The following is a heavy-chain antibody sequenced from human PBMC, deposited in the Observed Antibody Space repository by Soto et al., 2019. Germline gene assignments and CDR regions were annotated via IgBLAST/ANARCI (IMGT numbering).Heavy chain of an antibody. J-gene: IGHJ4*02. Sequence: PSETLSLTCAVYGGSFTGYYWSWIRQPPGKGLEWIGEINHSGSTNYNPSLKSRVTISVDRSKNQFSLKLSSVTAADTAVYYCARARDTVATVDFDYWGQGTLVTVSS. D-gene: IGHD5-12*01. CDR3: ARARDTVATVDFDY. CDR1: GGSFTGYY. CDR2: INHSGST. V-gene: IGHV4-34*01.